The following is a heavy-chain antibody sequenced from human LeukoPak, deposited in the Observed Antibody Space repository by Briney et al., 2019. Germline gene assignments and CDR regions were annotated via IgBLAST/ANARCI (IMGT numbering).Heavy chain of an antibody. V-gene: IGHV4-39*07. Sequence: PSETLSLTCTVSGGSISSGDYYWSWIRQPPGKGLEWIGEIYHSGSTNYNPSLKSRVTISVDRSMNQFSLKLNSVTAADAAVYYCASRMYLTVGNSAFDIWGQGTMVTVSS. CDR3: ASRMYLTVGNSAFDI. CDR2: IYHSGST. J-gene: IGHJ3*02. CDR1: GGSISSGDYY. D-gene: IGHD1/OR15-1a*01.